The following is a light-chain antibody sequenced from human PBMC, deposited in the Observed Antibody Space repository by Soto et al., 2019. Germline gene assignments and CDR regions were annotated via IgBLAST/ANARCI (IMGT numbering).Light chain of an antibody. CDR2: GAS. V-gene: IGKV3-15*01. J-gene: IGKJ3*01. Sequence: ETVMTQSPATLSVSPGERATLSCRASQSISSNLAWFQQKPGQAPRLLIYGASTRATGIPARFSGSGSGTEFTLTISSLQSEDFAVYYCQQYGSSPLFAFGPGTEVDLK. CDR3: QQYGSSPLFA. CDR1: QSISSN.